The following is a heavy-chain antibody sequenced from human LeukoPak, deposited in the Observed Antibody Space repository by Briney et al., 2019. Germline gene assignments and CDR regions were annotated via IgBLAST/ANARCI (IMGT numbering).Heavy chain of an antibody. J-gene: IGHJ3*02. CDR2: INHSGST. CDR3: ARQASGYYYDSSGYYAARDAFDI. CDR1: GGSISSYY. V-gene: IGHV4-34*01. D-gene: IGHD3-22*01. Sequence: SETLSLTCTVSGGSISSYYWSWIRQPPGRGLEWIGEINHSGSTNYNPTLESRVTISLDTSKNQFSLRLTSVTAADTAVYYCARQASGYYYDSSGYYAARDAFDIWGQGTMVTVSS.